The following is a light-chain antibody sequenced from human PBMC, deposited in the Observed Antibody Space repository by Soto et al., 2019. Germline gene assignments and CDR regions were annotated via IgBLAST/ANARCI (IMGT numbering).Light chain of an antibody. Sequence: SVLTQPASVSGSPGQSITISCTGTSSDVGSYNLVSWYQQHPGKAPKLMIYEVSKRPSGVSNRFSGSKSGNTASLTISGLQADYEADYYCCSYAGSSTYVFGTGTNDTVL. CDR3: CSYAGSSTYV. V-gene: IGLV2-23*02. J-gene: IGLJ1*01. CDR1: SSDVGSYNL. CDR2: EVS.